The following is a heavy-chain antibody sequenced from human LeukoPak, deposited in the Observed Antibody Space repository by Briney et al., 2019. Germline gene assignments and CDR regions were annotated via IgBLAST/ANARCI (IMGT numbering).Heavy chain of an antibody. Sequence: PSETLSLTCTVSGGSISSSSYYWGWIRQPPGKGLEWIGSIYYSGSTYYNPSLKSRVTISVDTSKNQFSLKLSSVTAADTAVYYCARHGGCSSTSCYLYYWFDPWGQGTLVTVSS. CDR3: ARHGGCSSTSCYLYYWFDP. J-gene: IGHJ5*02. CDR1: GGSISSSSYY. V-gene: IGHV4-39*01. CDR2: IYYSGST. D-gene: IGHD2-2*01.